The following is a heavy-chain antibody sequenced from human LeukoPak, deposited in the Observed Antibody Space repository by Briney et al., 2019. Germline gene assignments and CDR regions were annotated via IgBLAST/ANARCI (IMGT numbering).Heavy chain of an antibody. CDR3: ARSSGPDAPDY. CDR1: GFTFSSYA. V-gene: IGHV3-30*14. CDR2: ISYDGSNK. Sequence: PGGSLRLSCAASGFTFSSYAMHWVRQAPGKGLEWVAVISYDGSNKYYADSVKGRFTISRDNSKNTLYLQMNSLRAEDTAVYYCARSSGPDAPDYWGQGTLVTVSS. J-gene: IGHJ4*02. D-gene: IGHD7-27*01.